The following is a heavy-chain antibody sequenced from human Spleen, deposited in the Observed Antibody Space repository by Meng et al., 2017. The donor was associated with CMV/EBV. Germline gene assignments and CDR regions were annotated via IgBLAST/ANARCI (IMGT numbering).Heavy chain of an antibody. CDR3: ARFPFDY. V-gene: IGHV4-61*01. CDR1: GGSVSSGSYY. J-gene: IGHJ4*02. CDR2: IYYSGST. Sequence: SETLSLTCTVSGGSVSSGSYYWSWIRQPPGKGLEWIGYIYYSGSTKNNPSLKSRVSISVDTSKNQFSLKLRSVTAADTAVYYCARFPFDYWGQGTLVTVSS.